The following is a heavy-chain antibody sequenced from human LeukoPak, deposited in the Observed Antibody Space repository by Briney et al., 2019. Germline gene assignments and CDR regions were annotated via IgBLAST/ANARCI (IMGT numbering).Heavy chain of an antibody. CDR1: GGSFSGYY. V-gene: IGHV4-34*01. CDR2: INHSGST. CDR3: ARGQLVVPAAISVNWFDP. Sequence: PSETLSLTCAVYGGSFSGYYWSWIRQPPGKGLEWIGEINHSGSTNYNPSLKSRVTISVDTSKNQFFLKLSSVTAADTAVYYCARGQLVVPAAISVNWFDPWGQGTLVTVSS. D-gene: IGHD2-2*01. J-gene: IGHJ5*02.